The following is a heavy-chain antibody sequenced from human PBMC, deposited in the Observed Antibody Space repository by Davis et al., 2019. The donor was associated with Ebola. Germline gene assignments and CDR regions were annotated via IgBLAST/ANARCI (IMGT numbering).Heavy chain of an antibody. V-gene: IGHV4-34*01. CDR2: IYHSGST. Sequence: GSLRLSCAVYGGSFSGYYWSWIRQPPGKGLEWIGEIYHSGSTNYNPSLKSRVTISVDKSKNQFALKLSSVTAADTAVYYCARGVVGATPFNYWGQGTLVTVSS. J-gene: IGHJ4*02. CDR3: ARGVVGATPFNY. D-gene: IGHD1-26*01. CDR1: GGSFSGYY.